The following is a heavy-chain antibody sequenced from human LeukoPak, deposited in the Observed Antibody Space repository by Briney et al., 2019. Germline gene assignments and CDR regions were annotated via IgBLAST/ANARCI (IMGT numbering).Heavy chain of an antibody. D-gene: IGHD4-17*01. V-gene: IGHV4-59*08. J-gene: IGHJ4*02. CDR2: IYYSGST. CDR1: GGSISSYY. CDR3: ARLNYGGVAY. Sequence: SETLSLTCTVSGGSISSYYWSWIRQPPGKGLEWIGYIYYSGSTNYNPSLKSRVTISVDTSKNQFSLKLSSVTAADTAVYYCARLNYGGVAYWAQGTLVTVSS.